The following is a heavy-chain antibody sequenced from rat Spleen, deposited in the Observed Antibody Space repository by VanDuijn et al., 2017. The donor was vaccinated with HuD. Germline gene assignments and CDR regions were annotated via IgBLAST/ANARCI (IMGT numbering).Heavy chain of an antibody. CDR1: GFTFSDYY. J-gene: IGHJ2*01. D-gene: IGHD1-11*01. V-gene: IGHV5-29*01. Sequence: EVQLVESDGGLVQPGRSLKLSCAASGFTFSDYYMAWVRQAPTKGLEWVATFSYDGRSTYYRDSVKGRFTISRDNAMSTLYLQMDSLRSEDTATYYCARQEVLYGGYDYFDYWGQGVMVTVSS. CDR2: FSYDGRST. CDR3: ARQEVLYGGYDYFDY.